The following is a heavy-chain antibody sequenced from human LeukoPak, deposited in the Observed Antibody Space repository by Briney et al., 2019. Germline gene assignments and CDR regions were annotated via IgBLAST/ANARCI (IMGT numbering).Heavy chain of an antibody. J-gene: IGHJ4*02. Sequence: GGSLRLSCAASGFTFSNYWMHWVRQAPGRGLMWVSRINIDETSTTYADPVKGRFTISRDNAKNTLYLQMNSLRADDTAVYYCARQSRATPDYWGQGTLVTVSS. CDR3: ARQSRATPDY. D-gene: IGHD4-23*01. CDR2: INIDETST. V-gene: IGHV3-74*01. CDR1: GFTFSNYW.